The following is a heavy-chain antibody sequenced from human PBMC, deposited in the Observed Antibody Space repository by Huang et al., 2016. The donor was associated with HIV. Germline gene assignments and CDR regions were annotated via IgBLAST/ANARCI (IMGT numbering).Heavy chain of an antibody. J-gene: IGHJ4*02. CDR1: GDFISSTNYY. V-gene: IGHV4-39*01. CDR3: ASQHIGAAATWF. CDR2: VYQSGST. D-gene: IGHD6-13*01. Sequence: QLQLQESGPGQVKPSETLSHTCTVSGDFISSTNYYWGWIRQSPGKGLEWVGSVYQSGSTNYNPSLKSRVTLSVDTSRNQFSLRLNSVTAADTAVYYCASQHIGAAATWFWGRGTQVAVSS.